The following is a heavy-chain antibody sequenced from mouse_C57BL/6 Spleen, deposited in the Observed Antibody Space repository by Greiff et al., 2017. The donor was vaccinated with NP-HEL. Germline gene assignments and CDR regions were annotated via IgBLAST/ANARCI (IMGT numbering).Heavy chain of an antibody. CDR2: IHPNSGST. J-gene: IGHJ3*01. CDR3: ARGSSLPWFAY. V-gene: IGHV1-64*01. CDR1: GYTFTSYW. Sequence: VQLQQSGAELVKPGASVKLSCKASGYTFTSYWMHWVKQRPGQGLEWIGMIHPNSGSTNYNEKFKSKATLTVDKSSSTAYMQLSSLTSEDSAVYYCARGSSLPWFAYWGQGTLVTVSA.